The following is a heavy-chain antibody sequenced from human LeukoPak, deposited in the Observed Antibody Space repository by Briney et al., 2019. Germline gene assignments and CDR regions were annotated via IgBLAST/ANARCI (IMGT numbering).Heavy chain of an antibody. J-gene: IGHJ4*02. Sequence: ASVKVSCKASGYTFTSYGISWVRQAPGQGLEWMGWISAYNGNTNYAQKFQGRVTMTRDTSISTAYMELSRLRSDDTAVYYCARVGDSGYDYGVGYWGQGTLVTVSS. CDR1: GYTFTSYG. D-gene: IGHD5-12*01. V-gene: IGHV1-18*01. CDR3: ARVGDSGYDYGVGY. CDR2: ISAYNGNT.